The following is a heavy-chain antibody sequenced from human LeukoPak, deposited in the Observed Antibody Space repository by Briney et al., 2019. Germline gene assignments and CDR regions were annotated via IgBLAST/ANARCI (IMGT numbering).Heavy chain of an antibody. CDR3: ARINSGSYLNLDY. J-gene: IGHJ4*02. V-gene: IGHV4-59*01. CDR2: IYYSGST. D-gene: IGHD1-26*01. CDR1: GGSISSYY. Sequence: PSETLSLTCTLSGGSISSYYWSWIRQPPGKGLEWIGYIYYSGSTNYNPSLKSRVTISVDTSKIQFSLKLSSVTAADTDVYYCARINSGSYLNLDYWGQGTLVTVSS.